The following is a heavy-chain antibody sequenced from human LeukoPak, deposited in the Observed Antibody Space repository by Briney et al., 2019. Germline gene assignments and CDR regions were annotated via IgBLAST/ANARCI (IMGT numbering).Heavy chain of an antibody. CDR1: GFTFSSFS. CDR2: ISTSSSYI. CDR3: AKIPGGWFGELLQYYFDY. J-gene: IGHJ4*02. D-gene: IGHD3-10*01. V-gene: IGHV3-21*01. Sequence: GGSLRLSCAASGFTFSSFSMNWVRQAPGKGLEWVASISTSSSYIYYADSLKGRFTISRDNAKNSLYLQLSRLRADDTAVYYCAKIPGGWFGELLQYYFDYWGQGTLVTVSS.